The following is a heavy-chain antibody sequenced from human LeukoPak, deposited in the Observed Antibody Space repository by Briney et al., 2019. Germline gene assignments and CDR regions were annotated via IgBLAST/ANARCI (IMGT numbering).Heavy chain of an antibody. Sequence: GGSLRLSCAASGFTFSSYAMSWVRQAPGKGLEWVSAISGSGGSTYYADSVKGRFTISRDNSKNTLYLQMNSLRAEDTAVYYCAKFLRELTMIVVVIAPLASDAFDIWGQGTMVTVSS. CDR1: GFTFSSYA. V-gene: IGHV3-23*01. CDR2: ISGSGGST. CDR3: AKFLRELTMIVVVIAPLASDAFDI. J-gene: IGHJ3*02. D-gene: IGHD3-22*01.